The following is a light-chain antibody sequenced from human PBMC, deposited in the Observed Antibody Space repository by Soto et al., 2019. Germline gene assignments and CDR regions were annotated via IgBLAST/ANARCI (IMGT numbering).Light chain of an antibody. CDR2: LGS. V-gene: IGKV2-28*01. CDR1: QDLLHSNGYNY. J-gene: IGKJ1*01. Sequence: DIVMTQSPLSLAVTPGEPASISCRSSQDLLHSNGYNYLDWYLQKPGQSPQLLIYLGSNRASGVPDRFSGSGSGTDFTLKISRVEAEDVGVYYCVQSLQTPPWTFGQGTKVEIK. CDR3: VQSLQTPPWT.